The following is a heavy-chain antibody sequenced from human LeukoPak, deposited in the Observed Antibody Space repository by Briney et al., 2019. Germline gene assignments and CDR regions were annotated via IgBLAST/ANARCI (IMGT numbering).Heavy chain of an antibody. Sequence: PSETLSLTCAVSGGSINNYYWSWIRQPPGKGLEWIGYIYDSGSTNYNPSLKSRVTTSLDTSKNQVSLELSSVTAADTAVYYCARPNRYDLYFDYWGQGTLVTVSS. CDR2: IYDSGST. CDR3: ARPNRYDLYFDY. V-gene: IGHV4-59*01. J-gene: IGHJ4*02. CDR1: GGSINNYY. D-gene: IGHD5-12*01.